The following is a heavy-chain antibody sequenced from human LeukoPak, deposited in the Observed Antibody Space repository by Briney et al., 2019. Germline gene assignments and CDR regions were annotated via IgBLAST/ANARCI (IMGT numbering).Heavy chain of an antibody. CDR2: ISSSSSTI. CDR3: AGRYCTSGVCSPFDY. V-gene: IGHV3-48*04. Sequence: PGGSLRPSCAASGFTFSSYSMNWVRQAPGKGLEWVSYISSSSSTIYYADSVKGRFTISRDNAKNSLYLQMNSLRAEDTAVYYCAGRYCTSGVCSPFDYWGQGTLVTVSS. CDR1: GFTFSSYS. J-gene: IGHJ4*02. D-gene: IGHD2-8*01.